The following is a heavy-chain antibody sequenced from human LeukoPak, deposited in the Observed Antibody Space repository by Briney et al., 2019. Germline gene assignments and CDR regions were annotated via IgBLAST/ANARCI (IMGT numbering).Heavy chain of an antibody. CDR2: ISSSSSYI. Sequence: PGGSLRLSCAASGFTFSSYSMNWVRQAPGKGLEWVSSISSSSSYIYYADSVKGRFTISRDNAKNSLYPQMNSLRAEDTAVYYCARDRRGGLVMTYYYYGMDVWGQGTTVTVSS. D-gene: IGHD3-9*01. J-gene: IGHJ6*02. V-gene: IGHV3-21*01. CDR3: ARDRRGGLVMTYYYYGMDV. CDR1: GFTFSSYS.